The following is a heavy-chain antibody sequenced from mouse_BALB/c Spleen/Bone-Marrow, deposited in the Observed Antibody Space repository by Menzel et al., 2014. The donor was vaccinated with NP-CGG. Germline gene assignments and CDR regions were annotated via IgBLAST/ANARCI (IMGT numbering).Heavy chain of an antibody. V-gene: IGHV14-3*02. Sequence: EVQLQQSGAELVKPGASVKLSCTASGFNIKDTYMHWVKQRPEQGLEWIGRIDPANGNTKYDPKFQGKATITADTSSNTAYLQFSSLTSEATAFYCCANYYNGSGLFAYWGQGTLVTVSA. D-gene: IGHD1-1*01. CDR3: ANYYNGSGLFAY. CDR1: GFNIKDTY. CDR2: IDPANGNT. J-gene: IGHJ3*01.